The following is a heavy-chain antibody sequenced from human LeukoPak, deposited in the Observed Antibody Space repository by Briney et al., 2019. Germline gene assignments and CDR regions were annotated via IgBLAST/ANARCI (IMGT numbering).Heavy chain of an antibody. Sequence: SETLSLTCSVVRASVYGGDYYWAWIRQPPGKSLEYIGSIFYTGSTYDNPSLTGRFSMSVDTSKNQFSLHLASVTATDTAVYYCARRGVYGSENYFEYWGRGALVIVSS. CDR1: RASVYGGDYY. D-gene: IGHD3-10*01. J-gene: IGHJ4*02. CDR3: ARRGVYGSENYFEY. CDR2: IFYTGST. V-gene: IGHV4-39*01.